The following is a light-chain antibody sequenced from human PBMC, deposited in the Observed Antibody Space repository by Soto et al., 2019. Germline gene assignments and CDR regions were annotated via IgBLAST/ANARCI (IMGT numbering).Light chain of an antibody. Sequence: EIVLTQSPGTLSLSPGERATLSCRASQSVSSSYLAWYQQKPGQAPRLLIYGASSRTTGIPDRFSGSGSGTDFTLTISRLEPEDFEVYYCLQYGSSALSFGGGTKVEIK. CDR1: QSVSSSY. V-gene: IGKV3-20*01. J-gene: IGKJ4*01. CDR2: GAS. CDR3: LQYGSSALS.